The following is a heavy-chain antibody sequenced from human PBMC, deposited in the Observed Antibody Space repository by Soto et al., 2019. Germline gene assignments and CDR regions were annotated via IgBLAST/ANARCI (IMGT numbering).Heavy chain of an antibody. CDR3: AKGQSHYYDSSGLVDY. Sequence: GGSLRLSCAASGFTFSSYGMHWVRQAPGKGLEWVAVISYDGSNKYYADSVKGRFTISRDNSKNTLYLQMNSLRAEDTAVYYCAKGQSHYYDSSGLVDYWGQGTLVTVSS. V-gene: IGHV3-30*18. D-gene: IGHD3-22*01. CDR2: ISYDGSNK. CDR1: GFTFSSYG. J-gene: IGHJ4*02.